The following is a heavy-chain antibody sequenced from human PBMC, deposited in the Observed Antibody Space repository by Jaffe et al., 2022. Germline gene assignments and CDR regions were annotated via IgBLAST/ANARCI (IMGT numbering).Heavy chain of an antibody. J-gene: IGHJ4*02. Sequence: QVQLVQSGAEVKKPGASVKVSCKASGYTFTSYYMHWVRQAPGQGLEWMGIINPSGGSTSYAQKFQGRVTMTRDTSTSTVYMELSSLRSEDTAVYYCARDTKTYGHTEDFDYWGQGTLVTVSS. CDR1: GYTFTSYY. V-gene: IGHV1-46*01. D-gene: IGHD3-10*01. CDR3: ARDTKTYGHTEDFDY. CDR2: INPSGGST.